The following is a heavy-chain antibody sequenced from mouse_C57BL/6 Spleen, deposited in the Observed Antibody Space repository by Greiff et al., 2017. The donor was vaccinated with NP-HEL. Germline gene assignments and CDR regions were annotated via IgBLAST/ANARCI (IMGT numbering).Heavy chain of an antibody. Sequence: VQLQESGPELVKPGASVKISCKASGYAFSSSWMNWVKQRPGKGLEWIGRIYPGDGDTNYNGKFKGKATLTADKSSSTAYMQLSSLTSEDSAVYFCARYGSSYPDYAMDYWGQGTSVTVSS. D-gene: IGHD1-1*01. CDR2: IYPGDGDT. CDR3: ARYGSSYPDYAMDY. J-gene: IGHJ4*01. V-gene: IGHV1-82*01. CDR1: GYAFSSSW.